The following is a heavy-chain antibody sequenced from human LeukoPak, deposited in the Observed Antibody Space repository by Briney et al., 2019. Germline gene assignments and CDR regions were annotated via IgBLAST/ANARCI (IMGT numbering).Heavy chain of an antibody. V-gene: IGHV1-69*11. D-gene: IGHD3-10*01. CDR1: GGTFSSYA. CDR3: ARDREDRGSGSLFFDY. Sequence: ASVKVSCKASGGTFSSYAISWVRQAPGQGLEWMGRIIPILGTANYAQKFQGRVTITADESTSTAYMELSSLRSEDTAVYYCARDREDRGSGSLFFDYWGQGTLVTVSS. CDR2: IIPILGTA. J-gene: IGHJ4*02.